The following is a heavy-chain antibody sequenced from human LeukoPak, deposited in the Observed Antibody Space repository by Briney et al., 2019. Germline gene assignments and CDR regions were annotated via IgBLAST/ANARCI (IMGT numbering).Heavy chain of an antibody. V-gene: IGHV3-74*01. J-gene: IGHJ4*02. D-gene: IGHD6-13*01. CDR3: ATLAAAGSNF. Sequence: GGSLRLSCAASGFTFSRYWLHWVRQAPGKGLVWVSRADYDGRDTNYADSVRVRFTISRDNAKNTLYLQMTSLSAEDTAVYYCATLAAAGSNFWGQGTLVTVSS. CDR2: ADYDGRDT. CDR1: GFTFSRYW.